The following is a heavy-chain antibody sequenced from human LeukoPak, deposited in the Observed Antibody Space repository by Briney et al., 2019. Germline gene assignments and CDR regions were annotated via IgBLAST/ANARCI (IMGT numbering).Heavy chain of an antibody. V-gene: IGHV3-21*01. D-gene: IGHD5-24*01. J-gene: IGHJ4*02. CDR3: ARGEEKATITALDS. Sequence: GGSLRLSCAASGFTFSNYDMHWIRQAPGKGLEWVSAISSSSSYIYYADSIKGRFTISRDNAENSLYLQMNSLRAVDTAVYFCARGEEKATITALDSWGQGTLVTVSS. CDR2: ISSSSSYI. CDR1: GFTFSNYD.